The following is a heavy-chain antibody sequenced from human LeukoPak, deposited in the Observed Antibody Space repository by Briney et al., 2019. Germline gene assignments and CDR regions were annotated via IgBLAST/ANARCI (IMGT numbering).Heavy chain of an antibody. Sequence: TGGSLRLSCAASGFTFSSYSMNWIRQAPGKGLEWISYISSSGDTIFYADSVKGRFTISRDNSKNTLYLQMNSLRAEDTAVYYCARGPSGYHNTGGQGTLVTVSS. V-gene: IGHV3-48*01. CDR1: GFTFSSYS. J-gene: IGHJ4*02. CDR2: ISSSGDTI. CDR3: ARGPSGYHNT. D-gene: IGHD5-12*01.